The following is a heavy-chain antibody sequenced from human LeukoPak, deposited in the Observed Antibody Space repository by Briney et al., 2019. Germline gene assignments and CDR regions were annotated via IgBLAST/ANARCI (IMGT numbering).Heavy chain of an antibody. CDR1: GGSISSGGYY. J-gene: IGHJ6*02. CDR3: ARDYGDSGYYYGMDV. D-gene: IGHD4-17*01. Sequence: SETLSLTCTVSGGSISSGGYYWSWTRQPPGKGLEWIGYIYHSGSTYYNPSLKSRVTISVDRSKNQFSLKLSSVTAADTAVYYCARDYGDSGYYYGMDVWGQGTTVTVSS. V-gene: IGHV4-30-2*01. CDR2: IYHSGST.